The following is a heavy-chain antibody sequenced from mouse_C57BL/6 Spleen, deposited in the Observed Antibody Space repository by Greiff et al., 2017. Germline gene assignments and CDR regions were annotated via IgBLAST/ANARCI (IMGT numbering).Heavy chain of an antibody. CDR2: INPYNGDT. Sequence: VQLQQSGPELVKPGDSVKISCKASGYSFTGYFMNWVMQSHGKSLEWIGRINPYNGDTFYNQKFKGKATLTVDKSSSTAHMELRSLTSEDSAVYYCARSRGDGSSFSWYFDVWGTGTTVTVSS. CDR3: ARSRGDGSSFSWYFDV. J-gene: IGHJ1*03. V-gene: IGHV1-20*01. CDR1: GYSFTGYF. D-gene: IGHD1-1*01.